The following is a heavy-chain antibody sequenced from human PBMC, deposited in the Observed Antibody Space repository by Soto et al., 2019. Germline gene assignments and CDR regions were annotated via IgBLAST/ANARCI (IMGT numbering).Heavy chain of an antibody. CDR2: MTGSDDTT. CDR1: GFTFSSYA. D-gene: IGHD6-6*01. Sequence: GGSLRLSCAASGFTFSSYAMSWVRQAPGKGLEWVSVMTGSDDTTYYADSVKGRFTISRDNSKNTLYLQLNSLRADDTAVYYCARDLLYGRSSEKLDYWGQGTQVTVSS. V-gene: IGHV3-23*01. CDR3: ARDLLYGRSSEKLDY. J-gene: IGHJ4*02.